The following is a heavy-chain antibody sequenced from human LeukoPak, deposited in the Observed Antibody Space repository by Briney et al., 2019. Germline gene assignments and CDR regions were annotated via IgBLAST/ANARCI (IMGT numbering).Heavy chain of an antibody. D-gene: IGHD3-16*01. CDR1: GGSISSYY. V-gene: IGHV4-59*01. CDR2: IYYSGYT. Sequence: SETLSLTCTVSGGSISSYYWSWIRQPPGKGLKWIGNIYYSGYTTYSPSLRSRVTISVDTSKNQFSLKLSSVDAADTAVYYCARETSQKGAHYMDVWGKGTTITISS. J-gene: IGHJ6*03. CDR3: ARETSQKGAHYMDV.